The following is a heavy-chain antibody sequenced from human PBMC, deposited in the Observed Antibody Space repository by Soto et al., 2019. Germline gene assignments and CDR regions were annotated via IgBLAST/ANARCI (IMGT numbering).Heavy chain of an antibody. Sequence: QVQLQQWGAGLLKPSETLSLTCAVYGGSFSGYYWSWIRQPPGKGLEWIGEINHSGSTNYNPSLKSRVDISVDPSKNQFALKLSSVTAADTAVYYCAATTSTSAPFDPWGQGTLVTVSS. V-gene: IGHV4-34*01. CDR3: AATTSTSAPFDP. D-gene: IGHD1-26*01. J-gene: IGHJ5*02. CDR2: INHSGST. CDR1: GGSFSGYY.